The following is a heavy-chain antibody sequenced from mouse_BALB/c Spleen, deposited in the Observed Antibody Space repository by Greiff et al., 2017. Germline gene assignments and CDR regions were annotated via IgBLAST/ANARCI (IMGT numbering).Heavy chain of an antibody. Sequence: LQESGAELVRPGVSVKISCKGSGYTFTDYAMHWVKQSHAKSPEWIGVISTYYGDASYNQKFKGKATMTVDKSSSTAYMELARLTSEDSAIYYCARGTGGSFDYWGQGTTLTVSS. D-gene: IGHD3-3*01. J-gene: IGHJ2*01. CDR2: ISTYYGDA. CDR3: ARGTGGSFDY. CDR1: GYTFTDYA. V-gene: IGHV1S137*01.